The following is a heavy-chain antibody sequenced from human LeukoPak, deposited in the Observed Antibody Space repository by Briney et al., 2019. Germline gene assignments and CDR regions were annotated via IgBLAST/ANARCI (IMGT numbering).Heavy chain of an antibody. V-gene: IGHV3-21*01. J-gene: IGHJ5*02. CDR2: ISSSSNYI. CDR1: GFTFSSYS. CDR3: AREAIYYDILTGGGNWFDP. Sequence: GGSLGLSCAASGFTFSSYSMNWVRQAPGKGLEWVSSISSSSNYIYYADSVKGRFTISRDNAKNSLYLQMNSLRAEDTAVYYCAREAIYYDILTGGGNWFDPWGQGTLVTVSS. D-gene: IGHD3-9*01.